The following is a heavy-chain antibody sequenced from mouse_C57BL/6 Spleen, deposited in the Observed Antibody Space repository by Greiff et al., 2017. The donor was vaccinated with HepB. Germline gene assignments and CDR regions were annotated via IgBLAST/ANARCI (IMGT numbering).Heavy chain of an antibody. J-gene: IGHJ2*01. CDR2: IYPGSGST. Sequence: QVQLQQPGAELVKPGASVKMSCKASGYTFTSYWITWVKQRPGQGLEWIGDIYPGSGSTNYNEKFKSKATLTVDTSSRTAYMQLSSLTSEDSAVYYCARSGDYDEYYFDYWGQGTTLTVSS. D-gene: IGHD2-4*01. V-gene: IGHV1-55*01. CDR1: GYTFTSYW. CDR3: ARSGDYDEYYFDY.